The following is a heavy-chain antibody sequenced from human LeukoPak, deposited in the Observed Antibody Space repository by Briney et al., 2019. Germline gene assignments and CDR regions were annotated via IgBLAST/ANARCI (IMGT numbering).Heavy chain of an antibody. CDR1: GYTFTGYH. J-gene: IGHJ5*02. Sequence: ASVKVSCKASGYTFTGYHIHWVRQAPGQGLEWMGRINPYSGDTNFAQKFQGRVTMTRDTSITTAYMDLSSLTPDDTAVYYCAREGSLHHSGDYYLSWFDPWGQGTLVTVSS. D-gene: IGHD3-22*01. V-gene: IGHV1-2*06. CDR2: INPYSGDT. CDR3: AREGSLHHSGDYYLSWFDP.